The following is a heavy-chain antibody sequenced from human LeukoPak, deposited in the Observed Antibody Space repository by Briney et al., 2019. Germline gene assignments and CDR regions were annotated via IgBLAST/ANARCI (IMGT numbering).Heavy chain of an antibody. CDR2: ISHDGSNK. CDR1: GFTFSNYA. J-gene: IGHJ4*02. Sequence: GGSLRLSCAVSGFTFSNYAIHWVRQAPGKGLEWVAVISHDGSNKYYADSVKGRFTISRDNSKNTLYLQMNSLRTEDTAVYYCARAQNAYWYYYDNNGRPVDYWGQGVLVTVSS. V-gene: IGHV3-30*04. D-gene: IGHD3-22*01. CDR3: ARAQNAYWYYYDNNGRPVDY.